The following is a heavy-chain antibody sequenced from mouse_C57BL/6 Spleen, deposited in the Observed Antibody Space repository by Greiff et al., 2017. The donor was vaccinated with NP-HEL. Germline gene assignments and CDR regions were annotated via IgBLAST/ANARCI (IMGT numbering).Heavy chain of an antibody. CDR2: ISSGSSTI. D-gene: IGHD6-1*01. CDR3: AQCQLGDWAWFAY. CDR1: GFTFSDYG. V-gene: IGHV5-17*01. J-gene: IGHJ3*01. Sequence: EVKLVESGGGLVKPGGSLKLSCAASGFTFSDYGMHWVRQAPEKGLEWVAYISSGSSTIYYADTVKGRFTISRDNAKNTLFLQMTSLRSEDTAMYYCAQCQLGDWAWFAYWGQGTLVTVSA.